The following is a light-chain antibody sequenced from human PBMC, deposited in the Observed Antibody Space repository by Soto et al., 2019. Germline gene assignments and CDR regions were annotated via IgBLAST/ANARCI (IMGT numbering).Light chain of an antibody. Sequence: EIVLTQSPGTLSLSPGERATLSCRASQSVSSLYLAWFQQKPGQAPRLLIYGASTSATGIPDRFSGSGAGTEFTLTISRLEPEDFAVYYCQQYGRSPPWTFGQGTKVDIK. J-gene: IGKJ1*01. CDR3: QQYGRSPPWT. V-gene: IGKV3-20*01. CDR1: QSVSSLY. CDR2: GAS.